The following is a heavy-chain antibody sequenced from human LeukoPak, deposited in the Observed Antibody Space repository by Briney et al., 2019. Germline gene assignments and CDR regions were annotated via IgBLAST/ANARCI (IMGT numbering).Heavy chain of an antibody. CDR2: ISSSGSTI. J-gene: IGHJ4*02. V-gene: IGHV3-48*03. CDR1: GFTFSSYE. D-gene: IGHD3-16*01. CDR3: AKDSNYDYVWGSYYFDC. Sequence: GGSLRLSCAASGFTFSSYEMNWVHQAPGKGLEWVSYISSSGSTIYYADSVKGRFTISRDNAKNSLYLQMNSLRAEDTAVYYCAKDSNYDYVWGSYYFDCWGQGTLVTVSS.